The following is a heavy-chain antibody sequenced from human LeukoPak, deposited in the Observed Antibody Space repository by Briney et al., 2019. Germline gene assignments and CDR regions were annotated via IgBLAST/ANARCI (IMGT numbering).Heavy chain of an antibody. V-gene: IGHV4-4*07. D-gene: IGHD3-10*01. CDR2: IQISGST. CDR3: ARLLHYYGSGSYPYYYYYCMDV. CDR1: GGPINSYY. J-gene: IGHJ6*03. Sequence: SETLSLTCTVPGGPINSYYWSWIRQPAGKGLEWIGRIQISGSTNYNPSLKSRVIMSLDTSKNQFSLKLTCVAAADTAVYYCARLLHYYGSGSYPYYYYYCMDVWGKGTTVTISS.